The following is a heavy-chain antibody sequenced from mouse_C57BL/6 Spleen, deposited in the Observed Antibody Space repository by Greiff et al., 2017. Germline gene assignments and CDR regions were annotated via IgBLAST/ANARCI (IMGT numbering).Heavy chain of an antibody. J-gene: IGHJ2*01. V-gene: IGHV1-64*01. Sequence: QVQLQQPGPELVKPGASVKLSCKASDYTFTSSWMHWVKQRPGQGLEWIGLLHPNSGSTNYNEKFKSKATLTVDKSSSTASIQLSRLTSEDSAVYYCARSAYYGSSLDYWGQGTTLTVSS. CDR2: LHPNSGST. CDR3: ARSAYYGSSLDY. D-gene: IGHD1-1*01. CDR1: DYTFTSSW.